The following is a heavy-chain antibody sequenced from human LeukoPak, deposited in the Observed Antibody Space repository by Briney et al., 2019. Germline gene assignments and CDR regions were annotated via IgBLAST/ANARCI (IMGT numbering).Heavy chain of an antibody. CDR2: IYYSGST. D-gene: IGHD2-15*01. V-gene: IGHV4-39*07. CDR1: GGSISSSSYY. CDR3: AREVVVVAASLYYFDY. Sequence: SETLSLTCTVSGGSISSSSYYWGWIRQPPGKGLEWIGSIYYSGSTHYNPSLKSRVTISVDTSKNQFSLKLSSVTAADTAVYYCAREVVVVAASLYYFDYWGQGTLVTVSS. J-gene: IGHJ4*02.